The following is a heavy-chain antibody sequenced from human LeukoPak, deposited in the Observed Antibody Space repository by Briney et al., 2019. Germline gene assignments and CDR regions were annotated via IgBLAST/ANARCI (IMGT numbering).Heavy chain of an antibody. CDR3: AKDRVTGTYCGGQCYDFDY. J-gene: IGHJ4*02. CDR2: IWYDGSSQ. Sequence: SGGSLRLSCAASKFTFRSYGMHWVRQAPGKGLEWVASIWYDGSSQYYADSVKGRFTISRDNSKNTLYLQMNSLRVEDTAVYYCAKDRVTGTYCGGQCYDFDYWGQGTLVTVSP. V-gene: IGHV3-33*06. D-gene: IGHD2-21*01. CDR1: KFTFRSYG.